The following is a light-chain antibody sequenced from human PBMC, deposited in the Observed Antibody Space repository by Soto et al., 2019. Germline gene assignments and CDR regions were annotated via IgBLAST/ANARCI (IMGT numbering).Light chain of an antibody. CDR3: AAWDDRLSGLV. V-gene: IGLV1-47*01. CDR2: RNN. J-gene: IGLJ2*01. CDR1: SSNIGSNY. Sequence: QSVLTQPPSASGTPGQRVTISCSGSSSNIGSNYVYWYHQLPGTAPKLVIYRNNQQPSGVPDRISGSKSGTSASLAISGLRSEAEADYYCAAWDDRLSGLVFGRGTKLTVL.